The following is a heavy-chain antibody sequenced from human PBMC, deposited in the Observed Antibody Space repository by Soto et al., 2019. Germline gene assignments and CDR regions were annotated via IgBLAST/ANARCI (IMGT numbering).Heavy chain of an antibody. J-gene: IGHJ3*01. CDR1: GFTFSNSD. D-gene: IGHD6-19*01. CDR3: AFSSGWFAAFDV. V-gene: IGHV3-23*01. CDR2: ISRSGDST. Sequence: EVQLLESGGGLVQPGGSLRLSCAASGFTFSNSDMSWVRQALGKRLEWVSYISRSGDSTYYPDSVKGRFIISRDNSKNPRLLQVNTLRNADPAVSYCAFSSGWFAAFDVWGQGTMVTVSS.